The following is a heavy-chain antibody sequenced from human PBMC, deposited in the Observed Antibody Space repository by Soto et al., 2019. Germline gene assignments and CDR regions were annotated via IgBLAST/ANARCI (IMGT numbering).Heavy chain of an antibody. J-gene: IGHJ6*02. V-gene: IGHV3-30-3*01. CDR2: ISYDGSNK. CDR3: ARDLFSRITMIVVVIRGSPAHGMDV. D-gene: IGHD3-22*01. Sequence: VAVISYDGSNKYYADSVKGRFTIPRDNSKNTLYLQMNSLRAEDTAVYYCARDLFSRITMIVVVIRGSPAHGMDVWGQGTTVTVSS.